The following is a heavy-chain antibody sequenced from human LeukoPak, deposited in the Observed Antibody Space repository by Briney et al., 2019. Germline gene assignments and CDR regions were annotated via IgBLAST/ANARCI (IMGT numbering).Heavy chain of an antibody. J-gene: IGHJ6*03. D-gene: IGHD2-15*01. CDR3: AKRSGGYCSGGSCDYYYMDV. Sequence: GGSLRLSCAASGFTFSSYGMHWVRQAPGRGLEWVAFIRYDGSNKYYADSVKGRFTISRDNSKNTLYLQMNSLRAEDTAVYYCAKRSGGYCSGGSCDYYYMDVWGKGTTVTISS. CDR1: GFTFSSYG. V-gene: IGHV3-30*02. CDR2: IRYDGSNK.